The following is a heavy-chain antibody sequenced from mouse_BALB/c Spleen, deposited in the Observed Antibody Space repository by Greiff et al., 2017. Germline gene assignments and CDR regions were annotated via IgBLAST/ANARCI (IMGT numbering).Heavy chain of an antibody. J-gene: IGHJ4*01. CDR2: IWAGGST. D-gene: IGHD1-2*01. CDR3: ARDPLLLRQHYYAMDY. Sequence: QVQLQQSGPGLVAPSQSLSITCTVSGFSLTSYGVHWVRQPPGKGLEWLGVIWAGGSTNYNSALMSRLSISKDNSKSQVFLKMNSLQTDDTAMYYCARDPLLLRQHYYAMDYWGQGTSVTVSS. CDR1: GFSLTSYG. V-gene: IGHV2-9*02.